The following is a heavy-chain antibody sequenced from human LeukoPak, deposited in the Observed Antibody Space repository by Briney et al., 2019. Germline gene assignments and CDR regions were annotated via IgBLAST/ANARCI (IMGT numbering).Heavy chain of an antibody. J-gene: IGHJ4*02. D-gene: IGHD3-10*01. CDR1: GFTFSSYT. CDR3: ANYGSVSYFAY. Sequence: GGSLRLSCAASGFTFSSYTMNWVRQAPGKGLEWVSSISGSSIYIYYADSAKGRFTISRDNAKNSLYLRMNSLRAEDTAVYYCANYGSVSYFAYWGQGTLVTVSS. CDR2: ISGSSIYI. V-gene: IGHV3-21*01.